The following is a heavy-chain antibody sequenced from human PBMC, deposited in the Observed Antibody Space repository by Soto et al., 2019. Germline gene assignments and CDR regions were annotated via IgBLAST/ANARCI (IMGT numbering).Heavy chain of an antibody. J-gene: IGHJ4*02. CDR1: GYSFTSYW. V-gene: IGHV5-10-1*01. CDR2: IDTSDSYT. Sequence: GEALKISWKGSGYSFTSYWISWVRQMPGKGLELMGRIDTSDSYTNYSPSFQGHVTISADKSISTAYLQWSSLKASDTAMYYCARNESGSEYVLISDNTHADXWGQGTLVTVSX. CDR3: ARNESGSEYVLISDNTHADX. D-gene: IGHD1-26*01.